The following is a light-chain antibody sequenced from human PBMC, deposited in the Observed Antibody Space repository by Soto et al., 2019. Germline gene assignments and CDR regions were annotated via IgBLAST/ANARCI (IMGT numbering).Light chain of an antibody. CDR2: GVS. Sequence: QSALTQPASLSGYPGQSITISCTGTSSDVGGYNYVSWYQQHPGKAPRLMIYGVSNRPLGVSYRFSGSKSGNTASLTISGLQSEDEADYYCNSYASVNSPVLFGGGTKLTV. CDR3: NSYASVNSPVL. J-gene: IGLJ2*01. V-gene: IGLV2-14*03. CDR1: SSDVGGYNY.